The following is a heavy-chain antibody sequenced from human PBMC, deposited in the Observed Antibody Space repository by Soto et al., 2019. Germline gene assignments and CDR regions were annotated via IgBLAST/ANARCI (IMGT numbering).Heavy chain of an antibody. J-gene: IGHJ4*02. V-gene: IGHV3-7*03. CDR3: ARGRDWALDY. CDR2: INKDGSEK. Sequence: GGSLRLSCAASGFTYTSHLMSWVRQAPGKGLEWVANINKDGSEKNYVDSVKGRFTISRDNAKNSLYLQINSLRAEDTAVYYCARGRDWALDYWGQGTLVTVSS. CDR1: GFTYTSHL. D-gene: IGHD3-9*01.